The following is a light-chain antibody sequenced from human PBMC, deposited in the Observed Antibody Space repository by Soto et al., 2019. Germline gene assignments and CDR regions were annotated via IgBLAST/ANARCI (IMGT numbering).Light chain of an antibody. CDR1: QSVSSN. CDR2: GSS. Sequence: EIVMTQSPATLSVSPGERATLSCRASQSVSSNLVWYQQKPSQAPRLLIYGSSTRAPGIPGRFSGSGSGTEFTLTISNLQSEDFAVYYCQQYNSWPPWSFGQGTKVEIK. J-gene: IGKJ1*01. V-gene: IGKV3-15*01. CDR3: QQYNSWPPWS.